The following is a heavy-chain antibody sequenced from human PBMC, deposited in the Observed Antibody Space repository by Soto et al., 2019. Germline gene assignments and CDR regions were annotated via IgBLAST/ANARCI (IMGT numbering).Heavy chain of an antibody. J-gene: IGHJ6*02. V-gene: IGHV1-69*01. D-gene: IGHD2-15*01. CDR2: IIPIFGTA. CDR3: ARVVVGYYYYGMDV. CDR1: AGTLSSYA. Sequence: GDSLKAASGASAGTLSSYATGCVRPSHGQGLEWMGGIIPIFGTANYAQKFQGRVTITADESTSTAYMELSSLRSEDKAVYYCARVVVGYYYYGMDVWGQGTTVTVSS.